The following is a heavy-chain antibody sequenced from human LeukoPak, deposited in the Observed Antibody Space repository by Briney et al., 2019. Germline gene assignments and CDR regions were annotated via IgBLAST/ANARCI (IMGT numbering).Heavy chain of an antibody. Sequence: SETLSLTCTVSGSSITSTYYWAWFRQPPGKGLEWIATVFQLQTVRTFYNPSLESRVTMSLDTSQTQSSLNLTSVTAADTALYFCARVLHAPKFIDSWGQGTLVTVSS. J-gene: IGHJ4*02. CDR2: VFQLQTVRT. CDR1: GSSITSTYY. CDR3: ARVLHAPKFIDS. V-gene: IGHV4-38-2*02. D-gene: IGHD2-8*01.